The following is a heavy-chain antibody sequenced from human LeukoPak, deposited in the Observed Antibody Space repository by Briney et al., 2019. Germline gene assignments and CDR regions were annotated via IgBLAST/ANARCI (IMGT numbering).Heavy chain of an antibody. CDR3: AKDDYGYYYYMDV. CDR1: GFTFSSYG. D-gene: IGHD4-17*01. J-gene: IGHJ6*03. Sequence: PGRSPRLSCAASGFTFSSYGMHWVRQAPGKGLEWVAVIWYDGSNKYYADSVKGRFTISRDNSKNTLYLQMNSLRAEDTAVYYCAKDDYGYYYYMDVWGKGTTVTVSS. V-gene: IGHV3-33*06. CDR2: IWYDGSNK.